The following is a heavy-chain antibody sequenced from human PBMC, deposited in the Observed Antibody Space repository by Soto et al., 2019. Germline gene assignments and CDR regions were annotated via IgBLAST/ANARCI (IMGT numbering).Heavy chain of an antibody. CDR3: AKDYLYSSIPNWFDP. J-gene: IGHJ5*02. Sequence: GGSLRLSCAASGFNFSSYAMSWLRQAPGKGLEWVSVISGSAGKTYYADSVKGRFTISIDNSKNTLYLQMNSLRAEDTAVYYCAKDYLYSSIPNWFDPWGQGTQVTVSS. CDR2: ISGSAGKT. V-gene: IGHV3-23*01. D-gene: IGHD2-2*01. CDR1: GFNFSSYA.